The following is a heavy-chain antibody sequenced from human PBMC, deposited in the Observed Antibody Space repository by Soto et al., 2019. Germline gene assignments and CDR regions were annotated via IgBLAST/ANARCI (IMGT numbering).Heavy chain of an antibody. Sequence: PGGSLRLSCAASGFAFPNAWMNWVRQAPGKGLEWVGRIKSTIDGGTTDYAEPVKGRFAISRDDSNNMVYLQMNSLKIEDTAVYYCTTDSYRNIIIVRFDDWGHGTLGTV. CDR3: TTDSYRNIIIVRFDD. CDR1: GFAFPNAW. V-gene: IGHV3-15*07. J-gene: IGHJ4*01. D-gene: IGHD1-20*01. CDR2: IKSTIDGGTT.